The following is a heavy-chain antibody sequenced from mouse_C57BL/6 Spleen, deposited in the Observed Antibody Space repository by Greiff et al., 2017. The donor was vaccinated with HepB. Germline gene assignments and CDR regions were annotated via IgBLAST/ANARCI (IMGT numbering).Heavy chain of an antibody. V-gene: IGHV5-4*01. CDR1: GFTFSSYA. CDR3: ARALGSSYGYFDV. Sequence: EVQLVESGGGLVKPGGSLKLSCAASGFTFSSYAMSWVRQTPEKRLEWVATISDGGSYTYYPDNVKGRFTISRDNAKNNLYLQMSHLKSEDTAMYYCARALGSSYGYFDVWGTGTTVTVSS. D-gene: IGHD1-1*01. CDR2: ISDGGSYT. J-gene: IGHJ1*03.